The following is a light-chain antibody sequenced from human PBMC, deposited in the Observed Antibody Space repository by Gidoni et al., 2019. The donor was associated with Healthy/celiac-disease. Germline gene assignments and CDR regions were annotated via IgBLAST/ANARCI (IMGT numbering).Light chain of an antibody. CDR1: QSISSY. Sequence: DIQMTQSPSSLSASVGDRVTITCRASQSISSYLNWYQQKPGKAPKLLIYAAPSLQSGVPSRFSGRGSGTDFTLTISSLQPEDFATYYCQQSYSTPIFTFGPGTKVDIK. V-gene: IGKV1-39*01. J-gene: IGKJ3*01. CDR3: QQSYSTPIFT. CDR2: AAP.